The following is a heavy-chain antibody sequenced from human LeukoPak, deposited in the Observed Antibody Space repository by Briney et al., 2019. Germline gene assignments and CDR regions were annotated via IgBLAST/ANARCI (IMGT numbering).Heavy chain of an antibody. CDR1: GYTFTSYG. V-gene: IGHV1-18*01. D-gene: IGHD3-3*01. Sequence: ASVKVSCKASGYTFTSYGISWVRQAPGQGLEWMGWISAYNGNTNYAQKLQGRVTMTTDTSTSTAYMELRSLRSDDTAVYYCAREGTYYDFWSGPMDVWGKXTTVTVSS. J-gene: IGHJ6*04. CDR2: ISAYNGNT. CDR3: AREGTYYDFWSGPMDV.